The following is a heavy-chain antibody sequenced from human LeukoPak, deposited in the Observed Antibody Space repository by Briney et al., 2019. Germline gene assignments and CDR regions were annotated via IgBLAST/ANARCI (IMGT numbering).Heavy chain of an antibody. Sequence: ASVKVSFKASGYTFTGYYMHWVRQAPGQGLEWMGWINPNSGGTNYAQKFQGRVTMTRDTSISTAYMELSRLRSDDTAVYYCAKDLVLRYFDWFDYAFDIWGQGTMVTVSS. CDR1: GYTFTGYY. D-gene: IGHD3-9*01. CDR2: INPNSGGT. J-gene: IGHJ3*02. V-gene: IGHV1-2*02. CDR3: AKDLVLRYFDWFDYAFDI.